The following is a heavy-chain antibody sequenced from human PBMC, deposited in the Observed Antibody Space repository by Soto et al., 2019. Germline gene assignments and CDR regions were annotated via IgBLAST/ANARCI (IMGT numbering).Heavy chain of an antibody. V-gene: IGHV5-51*01. Sequence: GESLKISCKGSGYSFTSYWIGWVRQMPGKGLEWMGIIYPGDSDTRYSPSFQGQVTISADKSISTAYLQWSSLKASDTAMYYCARGGAAPSTYYYYYGMDVWGQGTTVTVSS. CDR3: ARGGAAPSTYYYYYGMDV. D-gene: IGHD3-16*01. CDR2: IYPGDSDT. J-gene: IGHJ6*02. CDR1: GYSFTSYW.